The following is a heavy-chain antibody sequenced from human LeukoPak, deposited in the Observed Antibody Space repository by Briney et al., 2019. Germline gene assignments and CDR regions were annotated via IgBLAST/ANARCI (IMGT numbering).Heavy chain of an antibody. CDR2: IWYDGSNK. CDR1: GFTFGSYG. V-gene: IGHV3-33*01. CDR3: ARGDGYNGAECLQH. D-gene: IGHD5-24*01. J-gene: IGHJ1*01. Sequence: GGSLRLSCAASGFTFGSYGMHWVRQAPGKGLEWVAVIWYDGSNKYYGDSVKGRFTISRDNSKKTLYLQMNSLRVEDTAVYYCARGDGYNGAECLQHWGQGTLVTVS.